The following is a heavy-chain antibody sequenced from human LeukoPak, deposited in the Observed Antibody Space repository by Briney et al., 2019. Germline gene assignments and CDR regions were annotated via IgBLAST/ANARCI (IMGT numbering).Heavy chain of an antibody. CDR3: YASSGYSGWYFDL. J-gene: IGHJ2*01. V-gene: IGHV3-48*01. Sequence: GGSLRLSCAASGFTFTSYSMNWVSQAPGKGLEWVSYISSSSSIIYYADSVKGRFTISRDNAKNSLYLQMNSLRAEDTAVYYCYASSGYSGWYFDLWGRGTLVTVSS. D-gene: IGHD3-22*01. CDR1: GFTFTSYS. CDR2: ISSSSSII.